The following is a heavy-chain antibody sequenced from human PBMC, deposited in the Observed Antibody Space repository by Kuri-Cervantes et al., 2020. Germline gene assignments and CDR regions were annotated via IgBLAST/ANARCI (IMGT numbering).Heavy chain of an antibody. Sequence: SQTLSLTCAVYGGSFNGYYWSWIRQPPGKGLEWIGEINHSGSTNYNPSLKSRVTISVDTSKNQFSLKVSSVTAADTAVYYCARDRGVRDTAMGTLYYYGMDVWGQGTTVTVSS. V-gene: IGHV4-34*01. CDR3: ARDRGVRDTAMGTLYYYGMDV. J-gene: IGHJ6*02. D-gene: IGHD5-18*01. CDR1: GGSFNGYY. CDR2: INHSGST.